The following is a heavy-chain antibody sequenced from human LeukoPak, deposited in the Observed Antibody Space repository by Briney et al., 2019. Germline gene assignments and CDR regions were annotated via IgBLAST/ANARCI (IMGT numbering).Heavy chain of an antibody. D-gene: IGHD3-3*01. CDR2: INPNSGGT. CDR1: GYTFTGYY. J-gene: IGHJ6*02. V-gene: IGHV1-2*02. Sequence: ASVKVSCKASGYTFTGYYMHWVRQAPGQGLECMGWINPNSGGTNYAQKFQGRVTMTRDTSISTAYMELSRLRSDDTAVYYCARDPFPYYDFWSGYYRSSENYYYYYGMDVWGQGTTVTVSS. CDR3: ARDPFPYYDFWSGYYRSSENYYYYYGMDV.